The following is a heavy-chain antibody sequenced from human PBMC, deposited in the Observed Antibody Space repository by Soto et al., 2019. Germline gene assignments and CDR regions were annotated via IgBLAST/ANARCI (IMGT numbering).Heavy chain of an antibody. J-gene: IGHJ4*02. CDR1: GFTFSHHS. CDR3: VKVSGYCTGGSCFSYFDY. CDR2: ISGSGGNI. V-gene: IGHV3-64D*06. D-gene: IGHD2-15*01. Sequence: GGSLRLSCSGSGFTFSHHSLYWVRQPPGKGLQCVSSISGSGGNIYYAESVKGRFTISRDNSKNTLYLQMTSLGSEDSAVYYCVKVSGYCTGGSCFSYFDYWGQGTPVTVSS.